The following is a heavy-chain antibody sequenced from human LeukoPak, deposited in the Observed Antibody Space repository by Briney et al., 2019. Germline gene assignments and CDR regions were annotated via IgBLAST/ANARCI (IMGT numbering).Heavy chain of an antibody. CDR2: ICYSGST. CDR3: ARGDGYIHFDY. CDR1: GGSISSGGYY. D-gene: IGHD5-24*01. Sequence: PSETLSLACTVSGGSISSGGYYWSWIRQHPGNGLEWIGYICYSGSTYYNPSLKSRVTISVDKSKNQFSLKLSSVTAADTAVYYCARGDGYIHFDYWGQGTLVTVSS. J-gene: IGHJ4*02. V-gene: IGHV4-31*03.